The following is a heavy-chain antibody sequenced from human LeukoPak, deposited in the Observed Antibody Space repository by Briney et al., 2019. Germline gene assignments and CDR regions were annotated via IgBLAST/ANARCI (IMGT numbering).Heavy chain of an antibody. CDR3: ARLLTPFLRQGLWLAAAGTFDY. Sequence: SKTLSLTCTVSGGSISSSSYYWGWIRQHPGKGLEWIGYIYYSGSTYYNPSLKSRVTISVDTSKNQFSLKLSSVTAADTAVYYCARLLTPFLRQGLWLAAAGTFDYWGQGTLVTVSS. D-gene: IGHD6-13*01. V-gene: IGHV4-31*03. CDR2: IYYSGST. CDR1: GGSISSSSYY. J-gene: IGHJ4*02.